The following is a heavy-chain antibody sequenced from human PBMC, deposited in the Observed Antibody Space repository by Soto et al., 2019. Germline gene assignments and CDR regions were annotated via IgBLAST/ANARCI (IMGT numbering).Heavy chain of an antibody. CDR1: GFTFSRYG. D-gene: IGHD1-7*01. J-gene: IGHJ4*02. V-gene: IGHV3-23*01. CDR3: VKLRQELHCLDS. Sequence: EVQLSESGGGLVQPGGSLRLSCAASGFTFSRYGMSWVRQAPGKGLEWVSAISGSGGNTYYADSVKGLFTSSRESSNNTLCLQMNSLRDDDTALYFCVKLRQELHCLDSWGLGALVIVSS. CDR2: ISGSGGNT.